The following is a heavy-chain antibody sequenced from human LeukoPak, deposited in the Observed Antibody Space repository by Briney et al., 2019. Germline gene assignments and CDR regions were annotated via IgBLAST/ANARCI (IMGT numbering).Heavy chain of an antibody. CDR1: GFTFSSYG. D-gene: IGHD3-22*01. CDR2: ISYDGSNK. Sequence: GRSLRLSCAASGFTFSSYGIHCVRQAPGKGLEWVAIISYDGSNKYYADSVKGRFTISRDNSKNTLYLQMNSLRAEDTAMYYCAKDGIVVSYFDYWGQGTLVTVSS. CDR3: AKDGIVVSYFDY. V-gene: IGHV3-30*18. J-gene: IGHJ4*02.